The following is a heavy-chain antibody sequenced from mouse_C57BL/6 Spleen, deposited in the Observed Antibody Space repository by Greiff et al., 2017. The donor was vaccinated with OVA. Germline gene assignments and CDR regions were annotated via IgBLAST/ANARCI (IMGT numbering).Heavy chain of an antibody. J-gene: IGHJ4*01. CDR1: GFTFTDYY. Sequence: EVQLVESGGGLVQPGGSLSLSCAASGFTFTDYYMSWVRQPPGKALEWLGFIRNKANGYTTEYSASVKGRFTISRDNSQSILYLQMNALRAEDSATYYCASYGYEDAMDYWGQGTSVTVSS. CDR3: ASYGYEDAMDY. CDR2: IRNKANGYTT. V-gene: IGHV7-3*01. D-gene: IGHD2-2*01.